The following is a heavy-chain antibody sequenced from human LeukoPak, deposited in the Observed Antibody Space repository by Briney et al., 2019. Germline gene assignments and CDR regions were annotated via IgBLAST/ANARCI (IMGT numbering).Heavy chain of an antibody. CDR2: FNPNSVGT. Sequence: SVEVSCKASGHTFTGYYMHWVRQAPGQRRGGLGWFNPNSVGTYYAQRVLGRVSITSDNSINPCDMELRGLVSDDSAMDYCVGQLLTFGNWFDPWGQGTLVTVSS. D-gene: IGHD3-16*01. CDR3: VGQLLTFGNWFDP. V-gene: IGHV1-2*02. J-gene: IGHJ5*02. CDR1: GHTFTGYY.